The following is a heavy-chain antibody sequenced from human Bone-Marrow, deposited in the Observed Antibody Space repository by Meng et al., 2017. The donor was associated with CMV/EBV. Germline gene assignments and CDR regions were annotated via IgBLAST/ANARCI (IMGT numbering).Heavy chain of an antibody. D-gene: IGHD1-26*01. CDR3: ASDAGDFNPFDY. CDR1: GFTFTSSG. J-gene: IGHJ4*02. Sequence: ESLKISLALSGFTFTSSGMGWVRHVPGKGLEWLSTIDGSGTNTHHADPVKRRFTISRNNSMHTVSMQMNGLRADDAAVYYCASDAGDFNPFDYWGQGTLVTVSS. V-gene: IGHV3-23*01. CDR2: IDGSGTNT.